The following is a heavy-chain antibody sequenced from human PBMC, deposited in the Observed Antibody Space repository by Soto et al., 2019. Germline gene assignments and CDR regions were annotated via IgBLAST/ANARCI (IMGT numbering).Heavy chain of an antibody. D-gene: IGHD5-12*01. CDR1: GFTFSSYG. CDR2: ISYDGSNK. J-gene: IGHJ4*02. CDR3: AKDIKWLPDY. V-gene: IGHV3-30*18. Sequence: VGSLRLSCAASGFTFSSYGMHWVRQAPGKGLEWVAVISYDGSNKYYADSVKGRFTISRDNSKNTLYLQMNSLRAEDTAVYYCAKDIKWLPDYWGQGTLVTVSS.